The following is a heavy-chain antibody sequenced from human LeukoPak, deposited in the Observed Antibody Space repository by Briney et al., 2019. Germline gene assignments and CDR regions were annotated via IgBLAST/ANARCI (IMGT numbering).Heavy chain of an antibody. CDR3: ARGYSYGRDTGY. V-gene: IGHV1-46*01. D-gene: IGHD5-18*01. CDR2: INPSGGGT. J-gene: IGHJ4*02. Sequence: GASVKASCKASGYTFTSYHLHWVRQAPGQGLEWMGMINPSGGGTSYAQKFQGRVTMTRDTSTSTVYMELSSLRSEDTAMYYCARGYSYGRDTGYWGQGTLVTVSS. CDR1: GYTFTSYH.